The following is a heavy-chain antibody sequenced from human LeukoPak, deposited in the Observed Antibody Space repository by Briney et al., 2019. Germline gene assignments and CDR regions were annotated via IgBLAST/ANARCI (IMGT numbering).Heavy chain of an antibody. J-gene: IGHJ4*02. D-gene: IGHD3-22*01. V-gene: IGHV5-51*01. Sequence: GESLKISCKGSGYSFTSYWIGCVRQMPGKGLEWMGIIYPGDSDTRYSPSFQGQVTISADKSISTAYLQWSSLKASDTAMYYCARHRSYYYDSSGYYLPDYWGQGTLVTVSS. CDR2: IYPGDSDT. CDR1: GYSFTSYW. CDR3: ARHRSYYYDSSGYYLPDY.